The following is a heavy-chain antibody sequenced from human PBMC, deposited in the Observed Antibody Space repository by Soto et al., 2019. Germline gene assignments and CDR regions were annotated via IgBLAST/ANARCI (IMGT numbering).Heavy chain of an antibody. CDR3: AGDRSPPYYYDSSGLEN. Sequence: ASVKVSCKASGYTFTSYAMHWVRQAPGQRLEWMGWINAGNGNTKYSQKFQGRVTITRDTSASTAYMELSSLRSEDTAVDYCAGDRSPPYYYDSSGLENWGQGTLVTVSS. V-gene: IGHV1-3*01. CDR1: GYTFTSYA. CDR2: INAGNGNT. D-gene: IGHD3-22*01. J-gene: IGHJ1*01.